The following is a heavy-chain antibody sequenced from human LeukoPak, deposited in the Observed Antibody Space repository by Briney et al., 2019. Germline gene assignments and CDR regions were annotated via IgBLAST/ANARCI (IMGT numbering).Heavy chain of an antibody. CDR3: VRGNYDSRGYSTALDI. CDR1: GGSISSYH. V-gene: IGHV4-59*01. D-gene: IGHD3-22*01. CDR2: ISYSGST. J-gene: IGHJ3*02. Sequence: SETLSLTCTVSGGSISSYHWSWIRQPPGKRLEWIGFISYSGSTNSNPSLKSRVAISIDTSENQFSLKLSSVTAADTAVYYCVRGNYDSRGYSTALDILGQGAMVTVSS.